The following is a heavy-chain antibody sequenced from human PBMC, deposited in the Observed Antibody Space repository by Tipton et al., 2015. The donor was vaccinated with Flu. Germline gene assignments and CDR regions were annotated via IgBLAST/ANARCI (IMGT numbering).Heavy chain of an antibody. CDR2: IYASGST. V-gene: IGHV4-4*07. J-gene: IGHJ4*02. CDR3: ARGSGSGTYMIFYF. CDR1: GGSISSFY. D-gene: IGHD3-10*01. Sequence: TLSLTCTVSGGSISSFYWSWIRQPAGKGLEWIGRIYASGSTSYNPSLKSRVTMSVDTSKNQFSLKLSSVTAADTAVYYCARGSGSGTYMIFYFWGQGTLVTVSS.